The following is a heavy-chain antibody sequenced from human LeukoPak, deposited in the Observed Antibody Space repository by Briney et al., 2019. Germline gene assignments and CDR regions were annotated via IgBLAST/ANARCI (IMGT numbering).Heavy chain of an antibody. CDR2: IYYSAST. Sequence: SETLSLTCTVSGGSISSRNYYWGWIRQPPGKGLEWIGNIYYSASTHYNPSLKSRVTISVDTSKNQFSLKLSSVTAADTAVYYCARENPLIMITFEGSDAFDIWGQGTMVTVSS. CDR3: ARENPLIMITFEGSDAFDI. D-gene: IGHD3-16*01. V-gene: IGHV4-39*07. J-gene: IGHJ3*02. CDR1: GGSISSRNYY.